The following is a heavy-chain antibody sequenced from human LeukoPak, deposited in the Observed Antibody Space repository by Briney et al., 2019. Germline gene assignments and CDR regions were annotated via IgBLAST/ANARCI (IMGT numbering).Heavy chain of an antibody. D-gene: IGHD2-2*02. J-gene: IGHJ6*03. V-gene: IGHV1-18*01. CDR2: ISGYNGKT. Sequence: GASVKVSCKASGYTFNTYGITWVRQAPGQGLEWMGWISGYNGKTKYAQKLQDRVTMTTDTSTTTAYMELRSLRSDDTAVYYCARAIYTYYYYYYMDVWGKGTTVTVSS. CDR3: ARAIYTYYYYYYMDV. CDR1: GYTFNTYG.